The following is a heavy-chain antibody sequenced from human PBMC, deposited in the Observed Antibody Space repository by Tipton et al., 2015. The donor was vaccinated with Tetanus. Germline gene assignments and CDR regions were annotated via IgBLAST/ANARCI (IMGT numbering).Heavy chain of an antibody. Sequence: GSLRLSCAASGFTFSDYFMTWIRQSPGKGLEWISYIGYSGSAIYYAESVKGRFAISRDNAKKSLYLQMNSLRADDTAVYYCVRYNYDQGWFDPWGQGTLVTVSS. CDR2: IGYSGSAI. V-gene: IGHV3-11*01. D-gene: IGHD1-1*01. J-gene: IGHJ5*02. CDR3: VRYNYDQGWFDP. CDR1: GFTFSDYF.